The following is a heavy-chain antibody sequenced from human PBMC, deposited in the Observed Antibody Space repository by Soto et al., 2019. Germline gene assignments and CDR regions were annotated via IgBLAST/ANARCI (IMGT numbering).Heavy chain of an antibody. CDR1: GFTFSGYW. J-gene: IGHJ6*03. D-gene: IGHD6-6*01. CDR3: ARALVRQLVGYYYYYCYMDV. CDR2: IKQDGSEK. V-gene: IGHV3-7*01. Sequence: PGGSLRLSCAASGFTFSGYWMSWVRQAPGKGLEWVANIKQDGSEKYYVDSVKGRFTISRDNAKNSLYLQMNSLRAEDTAVYYCARALVRQLVGYYYYYCYMDVWGKGTTVTVS.